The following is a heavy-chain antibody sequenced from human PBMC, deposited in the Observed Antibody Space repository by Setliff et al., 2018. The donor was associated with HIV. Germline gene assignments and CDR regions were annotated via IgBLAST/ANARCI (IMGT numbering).Heavy chain of an antibody. CDR3: ARLFRWLQFPDRFDS. CDR2: MYYSGNT. V-gene: IGHV4-59*11. J-gene: IGHJ4*02. CDR1: GGSISSHY. Sequence: SETLSLTCTVSGGSISSHYWSWIRQPPGKGLEWIGYMYYSGNTNYNPSLKSRVTMSVDMSNNQVSLKLSSVTAADTAVYYCARLFRWLQFPDRFDSWGQGALVTVSS. D-gene: IGHD6-19*01.